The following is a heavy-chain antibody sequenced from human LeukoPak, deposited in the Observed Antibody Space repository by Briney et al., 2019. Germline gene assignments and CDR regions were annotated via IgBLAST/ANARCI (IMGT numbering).Heavy chain of an antibody. CDR2: IGDNGGST. V-gene: IGHV3-23*01. Sequence: AGGSLRLSCAASGFTFSTYAMSWVRQAPGKGLEWVSAIGDNGGSTYYADSVKGRFTISRDNAKNSLYLQMNSLRAEDTAVYYCAREARGYNWNDEDWGQGTLVTVSS. CDR1: GFTFSTYA. CDR3: AREARGYNWNDED. D-gene: IGHD1-20*01. J-gene: IGHJ4*02.